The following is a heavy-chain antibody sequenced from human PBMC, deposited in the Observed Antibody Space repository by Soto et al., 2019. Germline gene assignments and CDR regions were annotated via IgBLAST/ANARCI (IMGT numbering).Heavy chain of an antibody. CDR3: ARDGEAYYGSGSYCDY. CDR2: IWYDGSNK. Sequence: QVQLVESGGGVVQPGRSLRLSCAASGFTFSSYGMHWVRQAPGKGLEWVAVIWYDGSNKYYADSVKGRFTISRDNSKNMLYLQMNSLRAEDTAVYYCARDGEAYYGSGSYCDYWGQGTLVTVSS. J-gene: IGHJ4*02. D-gene: IGHD3-10*01. V-gene: IGHV3-33*01. CDR1: GFTFSSYG.